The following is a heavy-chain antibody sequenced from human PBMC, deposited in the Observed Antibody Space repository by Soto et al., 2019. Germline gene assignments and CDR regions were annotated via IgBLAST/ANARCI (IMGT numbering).Heavy chain of an antibody. J-gene: IGHJ6*02. V-gene: IGHV1-69*01. D-gene: IGHD1-20*01. CDR3: AREYNWNWLSYGKNHYYYYGMDV. Sequence: VKRSCNASGGSFISHAISWVRQSPGQGLEWMGGIIPIFGTANYAQKFQGRVTITADESTSTAYMELSSLRSEDTAVYYCAREYNWNWLSYGKNHYYYYGMDVWGQGTTVTVSS. CDR2: IIPIFGTA. CDR1: GGSFISHA.